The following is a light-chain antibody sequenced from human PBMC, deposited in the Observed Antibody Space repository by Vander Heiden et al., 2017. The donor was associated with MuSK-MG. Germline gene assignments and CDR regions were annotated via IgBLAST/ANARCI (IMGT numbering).Light chain of an antibody. V-gene: IGKV3-11*01. CDR2: EAS. J-gene: IGKJ1*01. Sequence: DIVLTQSPATLSLSPGERATLSCRASQSVSSYLAWYQQKPGQAPRLLIYEASNRATGIPARFSGSGSGTDFTLTISSLEPEDFAVYYCQQRSNWPPTWTFGQGTKVEIK. CDR1: QSVSSY. CDR3: QQRSNWPPTWT.